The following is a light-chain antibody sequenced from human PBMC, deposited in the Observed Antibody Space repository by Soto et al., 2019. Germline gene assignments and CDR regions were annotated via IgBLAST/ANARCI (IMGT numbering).Light chain of an antibody. V-gene: IGLV2-14*01. CDR1: SSDVRGYNY. J-gene: IGLJ1*01. CDR2: DVS. Sequence: QSALTQPASVSGSPGQSITISCTGTSSDVRGYNYVSWYQQHPGKAPKLMIYDVSNRPSGVSNRFSGSKSGNTASLTISVLQAEDEADYYCSSYTSSSTPYVFGTGTKVSV. CDR3: SSYTSSSTPYV.